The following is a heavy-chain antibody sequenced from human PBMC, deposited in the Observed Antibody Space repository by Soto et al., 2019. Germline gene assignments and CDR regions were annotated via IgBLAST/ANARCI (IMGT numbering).Heavy chain of an antibody. CDR1: GYTFTGYY. J-gene: IGHJ4*02. D-gene: IGHD6-13*01. Sequence: ASVKVSCKASGYTFTGYYMHWVRQAPGQGLEWMGWINPNSGGTNYAQKFQGWVTMTRDTSISTAYMELSSLRSEDTAVYYCATALLYSRSWTPILHGYWGQGTLVTVSS. V-gene: IGHV1-2*04. CDR2: INPNSGGT. CDR3: ATALLYSRSWTPILHGY.